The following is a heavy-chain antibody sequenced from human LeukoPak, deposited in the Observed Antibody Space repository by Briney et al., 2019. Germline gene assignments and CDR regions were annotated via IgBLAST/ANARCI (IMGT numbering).Heavy chain of an antibody. Sequence: QTLSLTCAISGDSVSRYSAAWNWIRQSLSRGLEWLGRTYFKSKWYYDYAGSVKSRITINPDTTKNQFSLQLNSVTPEDTAVYYCARGGGSYYQWGQGTLVTVSS. CDR2: TYFKSKWYY. CDR1: GDSVSRYSAA. J-gene: IGHJ4*02. D-gene: IGHD1-26*01. CDR3: ARGGGSYYQ. V-gene: IGHV6-1*01.